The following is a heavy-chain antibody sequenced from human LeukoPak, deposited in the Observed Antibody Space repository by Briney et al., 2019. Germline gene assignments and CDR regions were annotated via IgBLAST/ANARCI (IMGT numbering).Heavy chain of an antibody. Sequence: SQTLSLTCTVSGGSISSGDYYWSWIRQPPGKGLEWIGYIYYSGSTNYNPSLKSRVTISVDTSKNQFSLKLSSVTAADTAVYYCARHRIAAAGTANWFDPWGQGTLVTVSS. V-gene: IGHV4-61*08. CDR2: IYYSGST. D-gene: IGHD6-13*01. CDR3: ARHRIAAAGTANWFDP. CDR1: GGSISSGDYY. J-gene: IGHJ5*02.